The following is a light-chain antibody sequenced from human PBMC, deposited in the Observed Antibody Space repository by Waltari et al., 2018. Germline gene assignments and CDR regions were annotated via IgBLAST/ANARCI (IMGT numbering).Light chain of an antibody. CDR3: ASCDSSLSGSV. J-gene: IGLJ2*01. CDR1: GANIVHYY. CDR2: RNS. V-gene: IGLV1-40*02. Sequence: QSALVPPAPASGTPGHRVSIPSTVRGANIVHYYVNWSQQVPGTAPKLIIYRNSNRPSGVPDRFSGSKSGTSASLAITGLQAEDEGGYYCASCDSSLSGSVFGGGTKLTVL.